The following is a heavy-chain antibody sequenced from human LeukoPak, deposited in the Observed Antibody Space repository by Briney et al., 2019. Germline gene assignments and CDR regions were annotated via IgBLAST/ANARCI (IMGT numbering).Heavy chain of an antibody. Sequence: KPSETLSLTCTVSGGSISSYYWSWIRQPPGKGLEWIRYIYYSGSTNYNPSLKSRVTISVDTSKNQFSLKLSSVTAADTAVYYCARDYCSGGSCYSDYWGQGTLVTVSS. CDR1: GGSISSYY. D-gene: IGHD2-15*01. CDR2: IYYSGST. V-gene: IGHV4-59*01. CDR3: ARDYCSGGSCYSDY. J-gene: IGHJ4*02.